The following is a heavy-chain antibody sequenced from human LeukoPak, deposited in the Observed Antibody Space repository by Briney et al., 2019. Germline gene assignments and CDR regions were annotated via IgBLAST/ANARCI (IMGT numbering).Heavy chain of an antibody. CDR3: ARGSSSWFNSYYYYGMDV. Sequence: GESLKISCKGSGYSFTSYWIGWVRQMPAKGLKWMGIIYPGDSDTRYSPSFQGQVTISADKSISTAYLQWSSLKASDTAMYYCARGSSSWFNSYYYYGMDVWGQGTTVTVSS. J-gene: IGHJ6*02. CDR1: GYSFTSYW. CDR2: IYPGDSDT. V-gene: IGHV5-51*01. D-gene: IGHD6-13*01.